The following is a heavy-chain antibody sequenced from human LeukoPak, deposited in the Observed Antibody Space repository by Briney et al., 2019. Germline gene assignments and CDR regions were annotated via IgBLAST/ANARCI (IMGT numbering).Heavy chain of an antibody. Sequence: PGGSLRLSCAASGFTFSSYAMHWVRQAPGKGLEWVAVISYDGSNKYYADSVKGRFTISRDNSKNTLYLQMNSLRAEDTAVYYCARALYSSRLILDYWGQGTLVTVSS. CDR3: ARALYSSRLILDY. V-gene: IGHV3-30*04. CDR1: GFTFSSYA. D-gene: IGHD6-13*01. CDR2: ISYDGSNK. J-gene: IGHJ4*02.